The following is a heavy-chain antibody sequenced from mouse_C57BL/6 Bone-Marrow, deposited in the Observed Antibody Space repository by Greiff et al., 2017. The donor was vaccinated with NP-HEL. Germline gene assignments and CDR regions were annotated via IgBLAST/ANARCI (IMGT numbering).Heavy chain of an antibody. CDR3: ARWGDYPAWFAY. Sequence: QVQLQQPGAELVMPGASVKLSCKASGYTFTSYWMHWVKQRPGQGLEWIGEIDPSDSYTNYNQKFKGKSTLTVDKSSSTAYMQLSSLTSEDSAVYNCARWGDYPAWFAYWGQGTLVTVSA. D-gene: IGHD2-4*01. V-gene: IGHV1-69*01. CDR1: GYTFTSYW. CDR2: IDPSDSYT. J-gene: IGHJ3*01.